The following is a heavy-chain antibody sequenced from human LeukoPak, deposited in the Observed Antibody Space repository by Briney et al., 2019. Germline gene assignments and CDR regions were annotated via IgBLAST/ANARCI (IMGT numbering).Heavy chain of an antibody. Sequence: SETLSLTCAVYGGSFNDYYWSWIRQPPGKGLEWIGEINHSGSTKYNPSLKSRVTISVDTSKNQFFLKLNSVTAADTAVYYCARYYGLTRPGDAFDIWGQGTMVTVSS. CDR2: INHSGST. CDR1: GGSFNDYY. J-gene: IGHJ3*02. V-gene: IGHV4-34*01. D-gene: IGHD4-17*01. CDR3: ARYYGLTRPGDAFDI.